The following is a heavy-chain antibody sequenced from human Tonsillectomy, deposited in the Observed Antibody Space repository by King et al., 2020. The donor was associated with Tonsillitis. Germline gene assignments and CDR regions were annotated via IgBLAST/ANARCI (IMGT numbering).Heavy chain of an antibody. V-gene: IGHV3-21*01. CDR1: GFTFSSYS. Sequence: VQLVESGGGLVKPGGSLRLSCAASGFTFSSYSMNCVRQAPGKGLEWVSSISSSSSYLYYADSVKGRFTISRDNAKNSLYLQMNSLRAEDTAVYYCATERTTGAFDIWGQGTMVTVSS. CDR3: ATERTTGAFDI. J-gene: IGHJ3*02. CDR2: ISSSSSYL. D-gene: IGHD1-1*01.